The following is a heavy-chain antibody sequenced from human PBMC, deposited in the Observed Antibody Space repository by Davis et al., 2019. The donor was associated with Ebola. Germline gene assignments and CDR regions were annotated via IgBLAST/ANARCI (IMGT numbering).Heavy chain of an antibody. D-gene: IGHD2-2*01. CDR2: IYYSGST. J-gene: IGHJ6*02. CDR3: ISTPYYYYGMDV. V-gene: IGHV4-39*01. Sequence: MPSETLSLTCTVSGGSISSSSYYWSWIRQPPGKGLEWIGYIYYSGSTYYNPSLKSRVTISVDTSKNQFSLKLSSVTAADTAVYYCISTPYYYYGMDVWGQGTTVTVSS. CDR1: GGSISSSSYY.